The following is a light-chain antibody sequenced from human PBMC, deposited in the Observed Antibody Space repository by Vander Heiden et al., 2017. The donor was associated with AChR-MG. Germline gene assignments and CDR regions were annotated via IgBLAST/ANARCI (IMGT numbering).Light chain of an antibody. CDR3: SSYTGSSTWV. Sequence: QSALTQPASVSGSPGQSVAISCTGTSNDAGGYNYVSWYQHHPGKAPKVIIFDVSMRPSGVSNRFSGSKSGNTASLTISGLQAEDEADYYCSSYTGSSTWVFGGGTKVTVL. V-gene: IGLV2-14*03. CDR1: SNDAGGYNY. J-gene: IGLJ3*02. CDR2: DVS.